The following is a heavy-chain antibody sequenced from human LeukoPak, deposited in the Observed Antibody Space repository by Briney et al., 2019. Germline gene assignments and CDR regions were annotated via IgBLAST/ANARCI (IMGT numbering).Heavy chain of an antibody. CDR1: GFTFRNYL. V-gene: IGHV3-48*01. CDR3: ARDGDSSDPYQFDY. CDR2: ISSTGGTI. J-gene: IGHJ4*02. D-gene: IGHD6-19*01. Sequence: GGSLRLSCAASGFTFRNYLMNWVRQAPGKGLEWVSFISSTGGTIYYADSVKGRFTISRDNSKNTLYLQMNSLRAEDTAVYYCARDGDSSDPYQFDYWGQGTLVTVSS.